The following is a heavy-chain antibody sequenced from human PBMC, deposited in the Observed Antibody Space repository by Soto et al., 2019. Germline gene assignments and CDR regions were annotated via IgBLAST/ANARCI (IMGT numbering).Heavy chain of an antibody. CDR3: VKDYYFGPGSQYFDF. V-gene: IGHV3-9*01. Sequence: EVQLVESGGGLVQPGRSLRLSCAASGFNFEDYAMHWVRQAPGKGLEWVSGITWNSGRIGYADSVKGRFTISRNNAKNSLYLSINSLRAEDTALYYFVKDYYFGPGSQYFDFWGQGTLVTVSS. CDR1: GFNFEDYA. J-gene: IGHJ4*02. CDR2: ITWNSGRI. D-gene: IGHD3-10*01.